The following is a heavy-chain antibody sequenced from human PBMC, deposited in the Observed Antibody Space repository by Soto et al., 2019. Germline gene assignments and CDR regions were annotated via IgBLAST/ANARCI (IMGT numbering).Heavy chain of an antibody. V-gene: IGHV4-4*07. CDR1: GGSISSYY. Sequence: QVQLQESGPGLVKPSETLSLTCTVSGGSISSYYWSWIRQPAGKGLEWIGRIYTSGSTNYIPSLKSRVTMSVDTSKNQFSLKLSSVTAADTAVYYCARDPEGSGYNPRGFDYWGQGTLVTVSS. CDR3: ARDPEGSGYNPRGFDY. J-gene: IGHJ4*02. CDR2: IYTSGST. D-gene: IGHD3-22*01.